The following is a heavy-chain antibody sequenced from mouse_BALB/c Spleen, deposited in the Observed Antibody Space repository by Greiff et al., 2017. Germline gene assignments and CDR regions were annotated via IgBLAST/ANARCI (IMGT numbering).Heavy chain of an antibody. D-gene: IGHD4-1*02. CDR2: ISYSGST. CDR1: GYSITSDYA. V-gene: IGHV3-2*02. CDR3: AFNWDDAMDY. Sequence: EVQLQESGPGLVKPSQSLSLTCTVTGYSITSDYAWNWIRQFPGNKLEWMGYISYSGSTSYNPSLKSRISITRDTSKNQFFLQLNSVTTEDTATYYCAFNWDDAMDYWGQGTSVTVSS. J-gene: IGHJ4*01.